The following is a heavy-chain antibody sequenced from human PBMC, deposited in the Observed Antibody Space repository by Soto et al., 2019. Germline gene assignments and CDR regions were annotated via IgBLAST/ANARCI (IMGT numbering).Heavy chain of an antibody. CDR3: AKSPAPNYYDSSGPRIRSDP. V-gene: IGHV3-23*01. J-gene: IGHJ5*02. D-gene: IGHD3-22*01. Sequence: EVQLLESGGGLVQPGGSLRLSCAASGFTFSSYAMSWVRQAPGKGLEWVSAISGSGGSTYYADSVKGRFTISRDNSKNTLYLQMNSLRAEDTAVYYCAKSPAPNYYDSSGPRIRSDPWGQGTLVTVSS. CDR2: ISGSGGST. CDR1: GFTFSSYA.